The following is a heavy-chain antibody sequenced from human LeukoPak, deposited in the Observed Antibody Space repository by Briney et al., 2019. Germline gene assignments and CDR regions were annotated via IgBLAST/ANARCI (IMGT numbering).Heavy chain of an antibody. CDR3: AKKSRGSGSYYGDY. V-gene: IGHV3-23*01. J-gene: IGHJ4*02. D-gene: IGHD3-10*01. Sequence: GGSLRLSCAASGFTFSSYGMSWVRQAPGKGLEWVSAISGSGGSTYYADSVKGRFTISRDNSKNTLYLQMNSLRAEDAAVYYCAKKSRGSGSYYGDYWGQGILVTVSS. CDR2: ISGSGGST. CDR1: GFTFSSYG.